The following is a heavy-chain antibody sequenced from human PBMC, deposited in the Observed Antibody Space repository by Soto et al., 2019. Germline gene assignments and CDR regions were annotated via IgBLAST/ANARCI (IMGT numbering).Heavy chain of an antibody. J-gene: IGHJ6*02. CDR1: GGTFSSYA. D-gene: IGHD3-22*01. V-gene: IGHV1-69*01. CDR3: ASTAYYYDSSGYYYPYYYYYYGMDV. Sequence: QVQLVQSGAEVKKPGSSVKVSCKASGGTFSSYAISWVRQAPGQGLEWMGGIIPIFGTANYAQKFQGRVTITADESTSTAYMELSSLRSEDTAVYYCASTAYYYDSSGYYYPYYYYYYGMDVWGQGTTVTVSS. CDR2: IIPIFGTA.